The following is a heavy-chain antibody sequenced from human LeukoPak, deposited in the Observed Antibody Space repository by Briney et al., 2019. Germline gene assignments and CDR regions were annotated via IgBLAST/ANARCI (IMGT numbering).Heavy chain of an antibody. Sequence: SETLSLTCTVSGGSISSSSYYWGWIRQPPGKGLEWIGSIYYSGSTYYNPSLKSRVTISVDTSKNQFSLKLSSVTAADTAVYYCARVPHYDILTGYYSNWFDPWGQGTLVTVSS. CDR1: GGSISSSSYY. J-gene: IGHJ5*02. CDR2: IYYSGST. D-gene: IGHD3-9*01. CDR3: ARVPHYDILTGYYSNWFDP. V-gene: IGHV4-39*07.